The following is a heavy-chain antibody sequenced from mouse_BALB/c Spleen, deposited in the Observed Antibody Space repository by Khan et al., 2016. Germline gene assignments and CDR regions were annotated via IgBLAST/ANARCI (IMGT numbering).Heavy chain of an antibody. V-gene: IGHV1S30*01. J-gene: IGHJ1*01. CDR1: GYSFTGYY. D-gene: IGHD2-1*01. Sequence: VQLKESGADLVKPGASVKISCKASGYSFTGYYIHWVKQSHGKSLEWIGHVNPNNGGTTYNPKVKGKAILTVDTSSSTVYMELRSLTSEDSAVSCCARGGNYGYVDVWGAGTTVTVSS. CDR3: ARGGNYGYVDV. CDR2: VNPNNGGT.